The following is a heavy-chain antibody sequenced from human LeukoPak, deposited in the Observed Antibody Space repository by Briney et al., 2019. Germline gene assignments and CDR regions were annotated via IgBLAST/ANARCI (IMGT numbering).Heavy chain of an antibody. CDR1: GYTFTSYY. CDR3: ARSVGSSYSTYYYGMDV. D-gene: IGHD3-22*01. V-gene: IGHV1-46*01. J-gene: IGHJ6*02. Sequence: ASVKVSCKASGYTFTSYYIHWVRQAPGQGLEWMGIINPSGGSTNYAQKFQGRVTTTRDTSTSTVYMELSSLRSEDRAVYYCARSVGSSYSTYYYGMDVWGQGITVTVSS. CDR2: INPSGGST.